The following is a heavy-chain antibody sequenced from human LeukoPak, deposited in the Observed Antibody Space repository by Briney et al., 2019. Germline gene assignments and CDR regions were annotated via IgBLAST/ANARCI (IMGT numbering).Heavy chain of an antibody. D-gene: IGHD3-22*01. CDR2: IIPILGIA. V-gene: IGHV1-69*04. J-gene: IGHJ4*02. CDR1: GGTFSSYA. CDR3: ARGLYYYDSSGYPINPFDY. Sequence: WASVKVSCKASGGTFSSYAISWVRQAPGQGLEWMGRIIPILGIANYAQKFQGRVTITADKSTSTAYMELSSLRSEDTAVYYCARGLYYYDSSGYPINPFDYWGQGTLVTVSS.